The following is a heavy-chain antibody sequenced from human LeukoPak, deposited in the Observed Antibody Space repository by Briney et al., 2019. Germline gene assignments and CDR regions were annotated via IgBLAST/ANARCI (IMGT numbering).Heavy chain of an antibody. V-gene: IGHV4-34*12. CDR1: GGSFSGYY. Sequence: PSETLSLTCAVYGGSFSGYYWGWVRRPPGKGLEWLGSIFYSGSTYDNASLKSRVTISVDTSKNHFSLRLMSVTAADTAVYYCARLEGNSYGYPTPFDYWGQGTLVTVSS. D-gene: IGHD5-18*01. CDR3: ARLEGNSYGYPTPFDY. J-gene: IGHJ4*02. CDR2: IFYSGST.